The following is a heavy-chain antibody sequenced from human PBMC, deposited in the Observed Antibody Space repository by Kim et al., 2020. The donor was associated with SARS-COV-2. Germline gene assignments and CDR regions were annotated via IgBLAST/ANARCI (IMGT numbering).Heavy chain of an antibody. V-gene: IGHV4-4*02. CDR2: IYHSGST. J-gene: IGHJ4*02. Sequence: SETLSLTCAVSGGSISSSNWWSWVRQPPGKGLEWIGEIYHSGSTNYNPSLKSRVTISVDKSKNQFSLKLSSVTAADTAVYYCARAQTDYGDVTTHFDYWGQGTLVTVSS. CDR3: ARAQTDYGDVTTHFDY. CDR1: GGSISSSNW. D-gene: IGHD4-17*01.